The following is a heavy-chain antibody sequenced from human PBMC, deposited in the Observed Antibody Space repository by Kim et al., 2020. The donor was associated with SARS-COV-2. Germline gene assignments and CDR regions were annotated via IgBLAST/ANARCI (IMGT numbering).Heavy chain of an antibody. D-gene: IGHD2-15*01. CDR3: ATDIRWEQLLLLDY. J-gene: IGHJ4*02. CDR1: GFTFNNVW. Sequence: GGSLRLSCAASGFTFNNVWMNWVRQAPGKGLEWVGRIKSKADGGTTQYAAPVKGRFTISRDNSNNTLYLELNSLKTEDTGVYFCATDIRWEQLLLLDYWGQGTLVTVSS. CDR2: IKSKADGGTT. V-gene: IGHV3-15*05.